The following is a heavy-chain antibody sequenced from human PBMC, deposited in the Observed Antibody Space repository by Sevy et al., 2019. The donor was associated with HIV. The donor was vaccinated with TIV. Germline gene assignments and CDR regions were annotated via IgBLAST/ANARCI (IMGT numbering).Heavy chain of an antibody. V-gene: IGHV3-66*01. CDR3: ARDRYYDASGYYYYYYGMDV. D-gene: IGHD3-22*01. CDR2: IYSDGRT. J-gene: IGHJ6*02. CDR1: GLSVSDNY. Sequence: GGSLRHSCAASGLSVSDNYMNWVRQAPGKGLELVSVIYSDGRTYYPDSVKGRFSISRDNSKNTLYLHMKSLRPEDTAVYYCARDRYYDASGYYYYYYGMDVWGQGTTVTVSS.